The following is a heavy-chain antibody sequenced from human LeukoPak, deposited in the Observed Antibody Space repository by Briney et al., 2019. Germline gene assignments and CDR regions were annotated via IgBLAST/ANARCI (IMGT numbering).Heavy chain of an antibody. V-gene: IGHV1-69*01. Sequence: SVKVSCKASGGTFSCYAISWVRQAPGQGLEWMGGIIPIFGTANYAQKFQGRVTITADESTSTAYMELSSLRSEDTAVYYCARGAVAATPFDYWGQGTLVTVSS. J-gene: IGHJ4*02. CDR1: GGTFSCYA. D-gene: IGHD2-15*01. CDR3: ARGAVAATPFDY. CDR2: IIPIFGTA.